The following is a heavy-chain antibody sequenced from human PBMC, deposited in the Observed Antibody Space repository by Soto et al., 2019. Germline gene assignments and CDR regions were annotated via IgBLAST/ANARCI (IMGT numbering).Heavy chain of an antibody. CDR3: ARVVDYCDPYYYYRLDV. V-gene: IGHV3-21*01. J-gene: IGHJ6*02. CDR1: GFTFSSYS. D-gene: IGHD3-22*01. CDR2: ISCSTSYI. Sequence: GGSLRLSCAASGFTFSSYSMNWVRQAPGKGLEWVSSISCSTSYIYYADSVKGRFTISRDNAKNSLYLQMNSLRAEDTAVYYCARVVDYCDPYYYYRLDVWGQGTTVTVSS.